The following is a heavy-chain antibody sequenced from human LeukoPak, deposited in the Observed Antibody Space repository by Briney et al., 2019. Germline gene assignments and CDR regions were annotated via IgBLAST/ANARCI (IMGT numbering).Heavy chain of an antibody. J-gene: IGHJ4*02. D-gene: IGHD5-12*01. CDR2: ISYDGSNK. CDR3: AREGGGYDYPALDY. V-gene: IGHV3-30-3*01. Sequence: GGSLRLSCAASGFTFSSYAMHWVRQAPGKGLEWVAVISYDGSNKYYADSVKGRFTISRDNSKNTLYLQMNSLRAEDTAVYYCAREGGGYDYPALDYWGQGTLVTVSS. CDR1: GFTFSSYA.